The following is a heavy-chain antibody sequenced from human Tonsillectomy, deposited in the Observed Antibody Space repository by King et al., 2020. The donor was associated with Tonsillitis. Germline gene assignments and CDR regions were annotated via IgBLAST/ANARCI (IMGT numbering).Heavy chain of an antibody. J-gene: IGHJ6*02. D-gene: IGHD3-9*01. CDR3: ARASVYGSLTGDYFYGMDV. V-gene: IGHV3-7*01. Sequence: VQLVESGGGLVQPGGSLRLSCAGSGFTFSAYRMSWVRQAPGKGLEWVANIKQGGSETYYVDSVKRRFTISRDDAKNSVYLQMNSLRAEDTAVYYCARASVYGSLTGDYFYGMDVWGQGTTVTVSS. CDR1: GFTFSAYR. CDR2: IKQGGSET.